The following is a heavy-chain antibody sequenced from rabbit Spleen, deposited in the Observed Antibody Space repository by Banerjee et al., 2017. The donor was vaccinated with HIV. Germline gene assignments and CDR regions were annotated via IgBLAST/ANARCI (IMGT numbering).Heavy chain of an antibody. CDR2: IGAGISYTI. CDR1: GFSFSYSDY. CDR3: ARDSGTSFSSYGMDL. D-gene: IGHD8-1*01. Sequence: QSLEESGGDLVKPGGTLTLTCTASGFSFSYSDYMCWVRQPPGKGPEWIACIGAGISYTIYYATWAKGRFTISKTSSTTVTLQMTSLTAADTATYFCARDSGTSFSSYGMDLWGPGTLVTVS. V-gene: IGHV1S40*01. J-gene: IGHJ6*01.